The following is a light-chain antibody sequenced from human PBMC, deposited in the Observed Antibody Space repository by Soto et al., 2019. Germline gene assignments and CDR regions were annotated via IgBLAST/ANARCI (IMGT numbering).Light chain of an antibody. Sequence: QSVLTQPPSVSGSPGQSVTISCTGTSSDVGSYNRVSWYQQPPGTAPKLMIYQVSNRPSGVPDRFSGSKSGNTASLTISGLQAEDEADYYCSSHTSSSTWVSGGGTKLTVL. CDR1: SSDVGSYNR. CDR2: QVS. J-gene: IGLJ3*02. V-gene: IGLV2-18*02. CDR3: SSHTSSSTWV.